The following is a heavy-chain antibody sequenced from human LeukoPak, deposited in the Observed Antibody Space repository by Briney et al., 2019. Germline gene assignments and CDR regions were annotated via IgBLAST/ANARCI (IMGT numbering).Heavy chain of an antibody. CDR1: GGSISSSNSY. D-gene: IGHD3-22*01. Sequence: SETLSLTCIVSGGSISSSNSYWDWIRQPPGRGLEWIGDISHSGTINYNPSLRTRVTISADTSKNQFSLKLSSVTAADTAVYYCARRGYDSSGYYRNYWGQGTLVTVSS. J-gene: IGHJ4*02. CDR3: ARRGYDSSGYYRNY. CDR2: ISHSGTI. V-gene: IGHV4-39*01.